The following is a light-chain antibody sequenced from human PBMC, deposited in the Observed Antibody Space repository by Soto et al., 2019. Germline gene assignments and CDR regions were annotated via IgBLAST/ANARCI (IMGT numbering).Light chain of an antibody. V-gene: IGKV3-11*01. CDR2: GAS. CDR3: QQYNSYRT. J-gene: IGKJ1*01. CDR1: QSVHNF. Sequence: EVVLTQFPATLSLSPGDRAALSCKASQSVHNFLAWYQQRPGQAPRLLIYGASNRAAGIPDRFSGSGSGTDFTLTINSLQPDDFATYYCQQYNSYRTFGQGTKVEIK.